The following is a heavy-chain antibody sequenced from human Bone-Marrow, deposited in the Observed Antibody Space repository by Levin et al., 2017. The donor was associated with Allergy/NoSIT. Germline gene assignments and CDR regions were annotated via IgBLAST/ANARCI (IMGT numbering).Heavy chain of an antibody. V-gene: IGHV1-18*01. CDR3: ARGHFPYYYYGMDV. Sequence: GESLKISCKASGYTFTTYGLTWVRQAPGQGLEWMGWVSAYSGNTNSALNLQDRVTMTTDTATNTAYMELTSLRSDDTAIYYCARGHFPYYYYGMDVWGQGTTVVVSS. CDR2: VSAYSGNT. J-gene: IGHJ6*02. CDR1: GYTFTTYG.